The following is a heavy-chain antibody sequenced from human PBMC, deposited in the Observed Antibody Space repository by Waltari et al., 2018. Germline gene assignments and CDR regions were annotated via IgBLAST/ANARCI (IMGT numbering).Heavy chain of an antibody. CDR1: GYTFTSYA. CDR2: SNAGNGNT. J-gene: IGHJ4*02. D-gene: IGHD6-19*01. Sequence: QVQLVQSGAEVKKPGASVKVSCKASGYTFTSYAMHWVRQAPGQRVEGRGWSNAGNGNTKDAQEYEGRVTITRDTYARTDYMELSSLRSEDMAVYYCAGGGLRAVAEAGDYWGQGTLVTVSS. V-gene: IGHV1-3*02. CDR3: AGGGLRAVAEAGDY.